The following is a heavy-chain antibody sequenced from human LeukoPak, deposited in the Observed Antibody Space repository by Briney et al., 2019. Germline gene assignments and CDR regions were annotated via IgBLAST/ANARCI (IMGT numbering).Heavy chain of an antibody. Sequence: ASVKVSCKASGGTFSSYAISWVRQAPGQGLEWMGRIIPILGIANYAQKFQGRVTITADKSTSTAYMELSSLRSEDTAVYYCAREVGQQLVNLWGQGTLVTVSS. CDR2: IIPILGIA. J-gene: IGHJ5*02. V-gene: IGHV1-69*04. D-gene: IGHD6-13*01. CDR3: AREVGQQLVNL. CDR1: GGTFSSYA.